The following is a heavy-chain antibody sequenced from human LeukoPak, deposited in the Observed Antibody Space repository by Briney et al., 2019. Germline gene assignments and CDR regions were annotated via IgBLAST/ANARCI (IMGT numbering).Heavy chain of an antibody. CDR1: GGTFSSYA. J-gene: IGHJ4*02. D-gene: IGHD3-22*01. CDR3: ARVTNYYDTSGYQGPFDY. Sequence: SVKDSCKASGGTFSSYAISWVRQAPGQGLEWMGRIIPILGIANYAQKFQGRVTITADKSTSTAYMELSSLRSEDTAVYYCARVTNYYDTSGYQGPFDYWGQGTLVTASS. CDR2: IIPILGIA. V-gene: IGHV1-69*04.